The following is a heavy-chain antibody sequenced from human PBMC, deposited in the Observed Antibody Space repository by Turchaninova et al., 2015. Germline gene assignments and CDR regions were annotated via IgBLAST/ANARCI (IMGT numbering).Heavy chain of an antibody. CDR3: ARASSATFYYRMDV. J-gene: IGHJ6*02. CDR1: GGSISSSY. Sequence: QVQLQESGPGLVKASETLSLTCTVSGGSISSSYWNWVRQAPGKGLDWIAYMYYSGNANYNPSLKSRVTISVDTSKNQFSLNLSSVTAADTAVYYCARASSATFYYRMDVWGQGTTVTVSS. CDR2: MYYSGNA. V-gene: IGHV4-59*01. D-gene: IGHD1-1*01.